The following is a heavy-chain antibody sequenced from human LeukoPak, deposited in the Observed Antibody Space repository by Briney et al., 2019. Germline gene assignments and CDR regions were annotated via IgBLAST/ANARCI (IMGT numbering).Heavy chain of an antibody. V-gene: IGHV3-15*01. Sequence: GGSLRLSCAASGFTFSNDWMSWVRQAPGKGLEWVGRIKSKTDGGTTDYAAPVKGRFTISRDDSKNTLYLQMNSLKTEDTAVYYCAKDSTGTTRNNWFDPWGQGTLVTVSS. CDR2: IKSKTDGGTT. J-gene: IGHJ5*02. CDR1: GFTFSNDW. D-gene: IGHD1-1*01. CDR3: AKDSTGTTRNNWFDP.